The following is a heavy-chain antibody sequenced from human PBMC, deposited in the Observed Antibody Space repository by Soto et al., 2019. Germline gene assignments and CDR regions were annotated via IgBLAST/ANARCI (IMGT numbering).Heavy chain of an antibody. CDR1: GGSISSGDYY. D-gene: IGHD3-3*01. Sequence: SETLSLTCTVSGGSISSGDYYWSWIRQPPGKGLEWIGYIYYSGSTYYNPSLRSRVTISVDTSKNQFSLKLSSVTAADTAVYYCARAVLRFLEWLPAPWYFDYWGQGTLVTVSS. V-gene: IGHV4-30-4*01. CDR3: ARAVLRFLEWLPAPWYFDY. CDR2: IYYSGST. J-gene: IGHJ4*02.